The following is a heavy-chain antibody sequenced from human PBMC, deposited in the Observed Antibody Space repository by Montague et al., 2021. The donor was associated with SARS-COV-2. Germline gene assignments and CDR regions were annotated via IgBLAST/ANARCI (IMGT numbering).Heavy chain of an antibody. CDR2: IYSGGSST. J-gene: IGHJ4*02. Sequence: SLRLSCAASGFTFNSYAMSWVRQAPGKGLEWVSIIYSGGSSTYYXDSVKGRFTISRDNSKNTLYLRMNSMIAEDTAVYYCAKTHRYYNRNFDYWGQGTLVTVSS. CDR3: AKTHRYYNRNFDY. V-gene: IGHV3-23*03. CDR1: GFTFNSYA. D-gene: IGHD3-22*01.